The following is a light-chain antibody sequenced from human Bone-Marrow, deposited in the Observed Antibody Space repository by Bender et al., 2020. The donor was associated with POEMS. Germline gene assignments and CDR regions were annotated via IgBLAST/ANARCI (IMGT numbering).Light chain of an antibody. CDR3: QAWDTYSVI. CDR2: QDT. J-gene: IGLJ2*01. CDR1: DLGEKY. Sequence: SYEVTQPPSVSVSPGQTASITCSGDDLGEKYVAWYQQKPGQSLVLVIYQDTKRPSGIPERFSGSNSGNTATLTISGTQAMDEADYYCQAWDTYSVIFGGGTKLTVL. V-gene: IGLV3-1*01.